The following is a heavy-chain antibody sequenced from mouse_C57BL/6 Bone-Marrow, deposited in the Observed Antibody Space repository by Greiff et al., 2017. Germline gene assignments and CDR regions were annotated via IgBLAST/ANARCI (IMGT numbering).Heavy chain of an antibody. Sequence: VQLQQSGPELVKPGASVKISCKASGYSFTDYNMNWVKQSNGKSLEWIGVINPNYGTTSYNQKFKGKATLTVDQSSSTAYMQLNSLTSEDSAVYYCASLYYGSYVVFYAMDYWGQGTSVAFCS. V-gene: IGHV1-39*01. CDR2: INPNYGTT. J-gene: IGHJ4*01. CDR1: GYSFTDYN. CDR3: ASLYYGSYVVFYAMDY. D-gene: IGHD2-1*01.